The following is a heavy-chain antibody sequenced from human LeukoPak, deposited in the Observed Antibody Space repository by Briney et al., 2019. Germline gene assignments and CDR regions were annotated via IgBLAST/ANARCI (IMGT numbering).Heavy chain of an antibody. V-gene: IGHV3-23*01. CDR2: ISGSGGST. J-gene: IGHJ5*02. CDR1: GFTFSSYA. CDR3: AKDRGSGWYRDNWFDP. Sequence: GGSLRLSCAASGFTFSSYAMSWVRQAPGKGLEWVSAISGSGGSTYCADSVKGRFTISRDNSKNTLYLQMNGLRAEDTAVYYCAKDRGSGWYRDNWFDPWGQGTLVTVSS. D-gene: IGHD6-19*01.